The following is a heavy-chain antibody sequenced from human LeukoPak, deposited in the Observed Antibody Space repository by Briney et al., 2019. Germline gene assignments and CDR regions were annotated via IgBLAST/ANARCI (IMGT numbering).Heavy chain of an antibody. D-gene: IGHD2-15*01. CDR1: GGTFSSYA. CDR2: IIPILGIA. V-gene: IGHV1-69*04. Sequence: GSSVKVSCKASGGTFSSYAISWVRQAPGQGLEWMGRIIPILGIASYAQKFQGRVTITADKSTSTAYMELSSLRSEDTAVYYCARALARNCSGGSCPYYGMDVWGQGTTVTVSS. CDR3: ARALARNCSGGSCPYYGMDV. J-gene: IGHJ6*02.